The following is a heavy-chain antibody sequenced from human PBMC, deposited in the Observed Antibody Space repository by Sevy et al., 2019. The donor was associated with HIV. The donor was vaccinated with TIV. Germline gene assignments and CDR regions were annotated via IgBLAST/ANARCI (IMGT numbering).Heavy chain of an antibody. CDR2: IYYSGRT. CDR1: GVSISGYY. V-gene: IGHV4-59*01. Sequence: SETLSLTCTVSGVSISGYYWSGIRQPPGKGLEWIGYIYYSGRTNYNPSLQGRVSISTDTSKNQFSLKLSSVTAADTAVYSCARALADYYYAMDVWGQGTTVTVSS. CDR3: ARALADYYYAMDV. J-gene: IGHJ6*02.